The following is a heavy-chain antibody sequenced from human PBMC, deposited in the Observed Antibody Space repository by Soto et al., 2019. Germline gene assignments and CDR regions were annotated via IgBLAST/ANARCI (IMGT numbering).Heavy chain of an antibody. V-gene: IGHV3-48*01. CDR3: ARDPDPDYYYYYMDV. CDR1: GFTFSSYS. J-gene: IGHJ6*03. Sequence: PGGSLRLSCAASGFTFSSYSMNWVRQAPGKGLEWVSYISSSSSTIYYADSVKGRFTISRDNAKNSLYLQMNSLRAEDTAVYYCARDPDPDYYYYYMDVWGKGTTVTVSS. CDR2: ISSSSSTI.